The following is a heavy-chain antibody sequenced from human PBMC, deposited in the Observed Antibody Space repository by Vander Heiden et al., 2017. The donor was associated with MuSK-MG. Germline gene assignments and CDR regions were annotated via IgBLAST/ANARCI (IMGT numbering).Heavy chain of an antibody. Sequence: QLQLQDSGPGLVNPSETLSLTCTVSGGFISSSYSYWGWIRQSPGKGLEWVGTISDRGRTYYDPSLKSRVRISVETSKNQFSLKRTSVTAAETAVFYCARHPPGLRLGNNWFDPWGQGTLVTVSS. CDR1: GGFISSSYSY. CDR2: ISDRGRT. V-gene: IGHV4-39*01. CDR3: ARHPPGLRLGNNWFDP. D-gene: IGHD3-16*01. J-gene: IGHJ5*02.